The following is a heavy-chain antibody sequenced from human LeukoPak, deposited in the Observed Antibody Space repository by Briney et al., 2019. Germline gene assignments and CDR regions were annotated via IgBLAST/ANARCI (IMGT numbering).Heavy chain of an antibody. Sequence: SVKVSCKASGGTFSSYAISWVRQAPGQGLEWMGRIIPIFGTANYAQKFQGRVTITTDESTSTAYMELSSLRSEDTAVYYCARDGFGDSSGYYSYYFDYWGQGTPVTVSS. V-gene: IGHV1-69*05. J-gene: IGHJ4*02. D-gene: IGHD3-22*01. CDR2: IIPIFGTA. CDR1: GGTFSSYA. CDR3: ARDGFGDSSGYYSYYFDY.